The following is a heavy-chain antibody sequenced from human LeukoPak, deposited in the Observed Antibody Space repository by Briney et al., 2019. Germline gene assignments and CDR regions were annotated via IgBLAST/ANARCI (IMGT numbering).Heavy chain of an antibody. CDR1: GGSISSGGYS. CDR2: IYHSGST. D-gene: IGHD7-27*01. Sequence: SETLSLTCAVSGGSISSGGYSWSWIRQPPGKGLEWIGYIYHSGSTYYNPSLKSRVTISVDRSKNQFSLKLSSVTAADTAVYYCAREGAGDHDAFDIWGQGTMVTVSS. V-gene: IGHV4-30-2*01. CDR3: AREGAGDHDAFDI. J-gene: IGHJ3*02.